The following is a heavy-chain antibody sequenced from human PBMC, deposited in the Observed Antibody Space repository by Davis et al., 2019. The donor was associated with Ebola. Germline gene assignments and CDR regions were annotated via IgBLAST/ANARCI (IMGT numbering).Heavy chain of an antibody. J-gene: IGHJ4*02. Sequence: ASVKVSCKASGYTFTGYYIHWVRQAPGQGLEWMGWINPNSGGTNYAQKFQGRVTMTRDTSISTAYMELSSLRSDDTAVYYCARDRGYSGYDYLDYWGQGTLVTVSS. CDR1: GYTFTGYY. V-gene: IGHV1-2*02. CDR3: ARDRGYSGYDYLDY. CDR2: INPNSGGT. D-gene: IGHD5-12*01.